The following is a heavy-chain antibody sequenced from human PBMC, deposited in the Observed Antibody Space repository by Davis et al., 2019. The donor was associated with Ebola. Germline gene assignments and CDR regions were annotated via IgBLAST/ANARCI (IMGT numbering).Heavy chain of an antibody. CDR2: INPHNGNT. D-gene: IGHD5-18*01. CDR3: ASSGAAMVLFYYGMDV. CDR1: GYTFTNYG. J-gene: IGHJ6*02. Sequence: ASVKVSCKASGYTFTNYGITWVRQAPGQGLEWMGWINPHNGNTNYAQNVQGRVTMTTDTSTSTAYMELSSLRSEDTAVYYCASSGAAMVLFYYGMDVWGQGTTVTVSS. V-gene: IGHV1-18*04.